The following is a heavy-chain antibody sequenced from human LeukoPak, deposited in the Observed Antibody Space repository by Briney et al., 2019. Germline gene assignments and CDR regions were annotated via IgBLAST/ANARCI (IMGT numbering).Heavy chain of an antibody. D-gene: IGHD3-3*01. Sequence: GGSLRLSCAASGFTFSSYAMSWVRQAPGKGLEWVGFIRSKTHGGTTEFAAPVKGRFSISRDDPKRIAYLQMNSLETEDTAVCYCTRDGIPETNWSGYYIDYWGQGTLVTVSS. CDR2: IRSKTHGGTT. CDR3: TRDGIPETNWSGYYIDY. CDR1: GFTFSSYA. V-gene: IGHV3-49*04. J-gene: IGHJ4*02.